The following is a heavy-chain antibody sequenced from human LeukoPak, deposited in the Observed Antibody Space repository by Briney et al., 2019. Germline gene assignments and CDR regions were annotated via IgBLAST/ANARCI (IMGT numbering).Heavy chain of an antibody. CDR3: AGGGGLDV. CDR2: INHNGNVN. V-gene: IGHV3-7*03. J-gene: IGHJ6*02. CDR1: GFTFSSYW. D-gene: IGHD3-16*01. Sequence: PGGSLRLSCAASGFTFSSYWMNWARQAPGKGLEWVASINHNGNVNYYVDSVKGRFTISRDNAKNSLYLQMSNLRAEDTAVYFWAGGGGLDVWGQGATVPVPS.